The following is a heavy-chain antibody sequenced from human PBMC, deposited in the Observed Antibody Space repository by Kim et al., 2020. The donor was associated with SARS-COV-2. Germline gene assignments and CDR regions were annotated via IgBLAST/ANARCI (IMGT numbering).Heavy chain of an antibody. J-gene: IGHJ6*02. D-gene: IGHD4-4*01. CDR1: GFTFSSYA. Sequence: GGSLRLSCAASGFTFSSYAMSWVRQAPGKGLEWVSAISGSGGSTYYADSVKGRFTISRDNSKNTLYLQMNSLRAEDTAVYYCAKEGTVTTWYYYYGMDVWGQGTTVTVSS. CDR3: AKEGTVTTWYYYYGMDV. V-gene: IGHV3-23*01. CDR2: ISGSGGST.